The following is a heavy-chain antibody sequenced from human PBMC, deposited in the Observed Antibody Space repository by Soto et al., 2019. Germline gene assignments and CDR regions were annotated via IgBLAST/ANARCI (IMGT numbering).Heavy chain of an antibody. D-gene: IGHD6-13*01. CDR2: IYYSGGT. J-gene: IGHJ4*02. V-gene: IGHV4-59*08. CDR3: ARHPGIAAAGTSQFDY. Sequence: PSETLSLTCTFSGGSISSYYWSWIRQPPGKGLEWIGYIYYSGGTNYNPSLKSRVTISVDTSKNQFSLKLSSVTAADTAVYYCARHPGIAAAGTSQFDYWGQGTLVTVSS. CDR1: GGSISSYY.